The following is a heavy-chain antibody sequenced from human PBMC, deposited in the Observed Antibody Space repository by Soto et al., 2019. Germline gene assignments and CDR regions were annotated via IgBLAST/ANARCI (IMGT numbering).Heavy chain of an antibody. D-gene: IGHD5-18*01. CDR2: IYYSGST. Sequence: PSETLSLTCTVSGGSISSGGYYWSWIRQHPGKGLEWIGHIYYSGSTYYNPSLKSRVTISVDTSKNQFSLKLSSVTAADTAVYYCASRGYSYGFSLGMDVWGQGTTVTVSS. V-gene: IGHV4-31*03. CDR1: GGSISSGGYY. J-gene: IGHJ6*02. CDR3: ASRGYSYGFSLGMDV.